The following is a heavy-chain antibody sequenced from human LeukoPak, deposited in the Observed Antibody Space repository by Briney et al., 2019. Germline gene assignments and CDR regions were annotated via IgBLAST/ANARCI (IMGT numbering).Heavy chain of an antibody. CDR2: IYYIGTA. CDR1: GDSISIGDYR. Sequence: SETLSLTCSVSGDSISIGDYRWSWIRQSPGKGLEWIGYIYYIGTAYYNPSLRSRVALSADTSKNQFSLKLNSVTVADSAVYYCARSLRLGELSREEGPFDYWGQGTLVTVSS. D-gene: IGHD3-16*02. J-gene: IGHJ4*02. CDR3: ARSLRLGELSREEGPFDY. V-gene: IGHV4-30-4*01.